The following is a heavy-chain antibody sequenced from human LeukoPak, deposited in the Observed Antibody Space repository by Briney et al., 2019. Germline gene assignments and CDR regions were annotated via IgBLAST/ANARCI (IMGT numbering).Heavy chain of an antibody. CDR1: GFTFSSYA. V-gene: IGHV3-30*04. D-gene: IGHD3-9*01. Sequence: PGGSLRLSCAASGFTFSSYAMHWVRQAPGKGLEWVAVISYDGSNKYYADSVKGRFTISRDNSKNTLYLQMNSLRAEDTAVYYCARESGYYDILTGYYTGPHIDYWGQGTLVTVSS. J-gene: IGHJ4*02. CDR3: ARESGYYDILTGYYTGPHIDY. CDR2: ISYDGSNK.